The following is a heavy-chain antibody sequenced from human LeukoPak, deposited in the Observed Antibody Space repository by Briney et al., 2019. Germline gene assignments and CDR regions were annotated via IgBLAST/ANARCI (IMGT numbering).Heavy chain of an antibody. CDR2: ISAYNGNT. J-gene: IGHJ4*02. CDR1: GYTFTSYG. Sequence: ASVKVSCKASGYTFTSYGISWVRRAPGQGLEWMGWISAYNGNTNYAQKLQGRVTMTTDTSTSTAYMELRSLRSDDTAVYYCASTHSSITMMDWGQGTLVTVSS. V-gene: IGHV1-18*01. D-gene: IGHD3-22*01. CDR3: ASTHSSITMMD.